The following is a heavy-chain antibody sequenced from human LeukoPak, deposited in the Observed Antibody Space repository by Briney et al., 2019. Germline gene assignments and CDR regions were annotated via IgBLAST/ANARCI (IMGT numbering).Heavy chain of an antibody. CDR1: CGSISSGGYY. V-gene: IGHV4-31*03. Sequence: LSLTCTHSCGSISSGGYYWSWLRPHPGKGLEWIGYIYYSGSTYYNPSLKSRVTISVDTSKNQFSLKLSSVTAADTAVYYCARAGGFFSPFGYWGQGTLVTVSS. CDR3: ARAGGFFSPFGY. J-gene: IGHJ4*02. CDR2: IYYSGST. D-gene: IGHD3-16*01.